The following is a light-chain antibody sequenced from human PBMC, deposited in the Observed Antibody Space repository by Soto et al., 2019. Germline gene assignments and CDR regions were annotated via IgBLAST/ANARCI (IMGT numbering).Light chain of an antibody. V-gene: IGKV1-17*01. J-gene: IGKJ5*01. CDR2: AAS. CDR3: QQYENLPT. CDR1: QGIRND. Sequence: DIQMTQSPSSLSASVGDRVTITCRASQGIRNDLGWYQQKPGKAPKCLIYAASSLQSGVPSRFRGSGSGTDFTFTISRLQPEDIATYYCQQYENLPTFGQGTRLEIK.